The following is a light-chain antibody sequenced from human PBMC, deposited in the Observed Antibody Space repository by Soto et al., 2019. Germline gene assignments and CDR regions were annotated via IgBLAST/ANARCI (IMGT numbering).Light chain of an antibody. V-gene: IGKV1-39*01. CDR1: QSVSIY. CDR2: ASS. Sequence: DFQMTQSPSSLSASVGDRVTITCRTSQSVSIYVNWYQQKPGKAPILLIYASSSLQSGGPSRFSRSGSETDFTLTISSLETEDFATYYCQQSYSTPTFGQGTKVEIK. CDR3: QQSYSTPT. J-gene: IGKJ2*01.